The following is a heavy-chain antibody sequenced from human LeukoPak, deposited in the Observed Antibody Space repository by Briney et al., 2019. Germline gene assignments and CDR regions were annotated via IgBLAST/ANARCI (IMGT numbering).Heavy chain of an antibody. V-gene: IGHV5-51*01. CDR1: GYSFTSYW. CDR3: ARQGKGYSSSWYLIDY. Sequence: GESLKISCKGSGYSFTSYWIGWVRQMPGKGLEWMGIIYPGDSDTRYSPSFQGQDTISADKSISTAYLQWSSLKASDTAMYYCARQGKGYSSSWYLIDYWGQGTLVTVSS. CDR2: IYPGDSDT. J-gene: IGHJ4*02. D-gene: IGHD6-13*01.